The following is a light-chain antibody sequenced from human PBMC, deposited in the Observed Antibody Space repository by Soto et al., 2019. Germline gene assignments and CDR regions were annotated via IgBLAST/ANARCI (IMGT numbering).Light chain of an antibody. CDR2: DAS. J-gene: IGKJ1*01. Sequence: DIQMTQSPSTLSASVGDRVTITCRASQSISSWLAWYQQKPGKAPKLLIYDASSLESGVPSRFSGIGSGTDFTLPICSLQPEDFATYYCQQYNSYSQWTFGQGTKVDI. CDR1: QSISSW. V-gene: IGKV1-5*01. CDR3: QQYNSYSQWT.